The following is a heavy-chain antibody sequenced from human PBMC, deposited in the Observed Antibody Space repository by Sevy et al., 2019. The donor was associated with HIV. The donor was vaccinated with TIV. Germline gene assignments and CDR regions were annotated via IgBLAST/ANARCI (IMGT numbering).Heavy chain of an antibody. Sequence: GGSLRLSCAASGFTFDDYAMHWVRQAPGKGLEWVSGISWNSGSIGYADSVKGRFTISRDNAKNSMYLQMNSLRAEDTALYYCEKGDFWSGDDAFDIWGQGTMVTVSS. V-gene: IGHV3-9*01. CDR1: GFTFDDYA. CDR3: EKGDFWSGDDAFDI. D-gene: IGHD3-3*01. J-gene: IGHJ3*02. CDR2: ISWNSGSI.